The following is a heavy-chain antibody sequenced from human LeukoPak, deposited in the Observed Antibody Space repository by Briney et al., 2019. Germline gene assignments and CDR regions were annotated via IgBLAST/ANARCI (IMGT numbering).Heavy chain of an antibody. V-gene: IGHV3-30*04. J-gene: IGHJ6*04. CDR3: ARDVRSSWYGHYYYGMDV. Sequence: ERSLRLSCAASGFTFSSYAMHWVRQAPGKGLEWVAVISYDGSNKYYADSVKGRFTISRDNSKNTLYLQMNSLRAEDTAVYYCARDVRSSWYGHYYYGMDVWGKGTTVTVSS. CDR2: ISYDGSNK. D-gene: IGHD6-13*01. CDR1: GFTFSSYA.